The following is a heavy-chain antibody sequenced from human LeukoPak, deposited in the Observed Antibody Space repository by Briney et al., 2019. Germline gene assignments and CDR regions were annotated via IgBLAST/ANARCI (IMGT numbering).Heavy chain of an antibody. V-gene: IGHV3-74*01. D-gene: IGHD6-6*01. Sequence: GGSLRLSCAASGFTFSNYLMHWVRRVPGKGLVWVSRIRIDGTTTNYADSVKGRFTISRDNAKNTLYLQMNSLRVEDTAVYFCARGLDFVLSFDPWGQGTLVTVSS. CDR3: ARGLDFVLSFDP. J-gene: IGHJ5*02. CDR2: IRIDGTTT. CDR1: GFTFSNYL.